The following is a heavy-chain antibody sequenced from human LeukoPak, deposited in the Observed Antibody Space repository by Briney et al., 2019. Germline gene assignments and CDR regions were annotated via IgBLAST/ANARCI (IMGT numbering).Heavy chain of an antibody. CDR3: ARWVVRGVIIKGFDY. CDR1: GYTFTTYD. V-gene: IGHV1-8*01. CDR2: MNPNSGNT. Sequence: ASVKVSCKASGYTFTTYDIIWVRQATGQGPEWMGWMNPNSGNTGYAQKFQGRVTMTRDTSISTAYMELSSLRSEDTAVYYCARWVVRGVIIKGFDYWGQGTLVTVSS. D-gene: IGHD3-10*01. J-gene: IGHJ4*02.